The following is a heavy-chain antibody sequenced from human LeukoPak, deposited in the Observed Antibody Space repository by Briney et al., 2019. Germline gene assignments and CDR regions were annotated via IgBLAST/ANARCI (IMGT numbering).Heavy chain of an antibody. V-gene: IGHV5-10-1*01. CDR3: ATLRCSSTSCPYGMDV. CDR2: IDPSDSYT. Sequence: GESLKISCKGSGYSFTSYWISWVRQVPGKGLEWMGRIDPSDSYTNYSPSFQGHVTISADKSISTAYLQWSSLKASDTAMYYCATLRCSSTSCPYGMDVWGKGTTVTVSS. CDR1: GYSFTSYW. D-gene: IGHD2-2*01. J-gene: IGHJ6*04.